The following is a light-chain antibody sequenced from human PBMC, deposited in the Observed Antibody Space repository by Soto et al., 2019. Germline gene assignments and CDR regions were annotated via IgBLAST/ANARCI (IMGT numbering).Light chain of an antibody. V-gene: IGKV3-20*01. J-gene: IGKJ4*01. CDR1: QSVTNNQ. CDR3: QQFSSYPLT. CDR2: DAS. Sequence: EIVLTQSPGTLSLSPWERATLSCRASQSVTNNQFAWFRQKPGQAPRLLIYDASSRATGIPDRFSGGGSGTDFTLTISRLEPEDFAVYYCQQFSSYPLTFGGGTKVDIK.